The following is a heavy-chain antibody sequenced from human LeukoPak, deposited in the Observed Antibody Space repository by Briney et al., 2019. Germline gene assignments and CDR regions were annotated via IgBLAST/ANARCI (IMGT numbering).Heavy chain of an antibody. D-gene: IGHD5-24*01. Sequence: ASVKVSCKASGYSFTTYGITWVRQAPGQGVEWMGWISAYNGNTNYAQKLQGRVTMTTDTSTSTAYMELRSLRSDDTAVYYCARALVDGYKELGYWGQGTLVTVSS. J-gene: IGHJ4*02. CDR1: GYSFTTYG. CDR2: ISAYNGNT. V-gene: IGHV1-18*01. CDR3: ARALVDGYKELGY.